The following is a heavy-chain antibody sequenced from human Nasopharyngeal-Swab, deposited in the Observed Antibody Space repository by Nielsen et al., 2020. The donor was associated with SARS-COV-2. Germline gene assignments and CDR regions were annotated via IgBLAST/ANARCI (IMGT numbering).Heavy chain of an antibody. D-gene: IGHD4-23*01. CDR2: IKGKTDGGTT. J-gene: IGHJ4*02. V-gene: IGHV3-15*01. CDR1: GFTFSNAW. Sequence: LSLTWAASGFTFSNAWMSWVRQAPGKGLEWVGRIKGKTDGGTTDYAAPVKGRFTMSRDDSKNTVYLQMNSLKTEDTAVYYCTTDGRWPFDSWGQGTLVTVSS. CDR3: TTDGRWPFDS.